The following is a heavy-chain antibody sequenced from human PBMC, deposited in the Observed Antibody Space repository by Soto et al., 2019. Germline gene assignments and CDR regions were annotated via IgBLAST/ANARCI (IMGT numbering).Heavy chain of an antibody. CDR2: INHGGST. J-gene: IGHJ2*01. CDR3: ARGPYFDL. CDR1: GGSFSTYY. Sequence: SETLSLTCAVYGGSFSTYYWNCIRQPPGKGLEWIGEINHGGSTNYNPSLKSRVTISVDTSKNQFSLKLSSVTAADTAVYYCARGPYFDLWGRGTLVTV. V-gene: IGHV4-34*01.